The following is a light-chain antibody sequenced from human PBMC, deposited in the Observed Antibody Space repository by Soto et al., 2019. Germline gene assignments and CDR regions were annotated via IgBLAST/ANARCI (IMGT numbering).Light chain of an antibody. CDR2: AAS. Sequence: DIQMTQSPSSLSASVGDRVTITCWASQGISNYLAWYQQKPGKVPKLLIYAASTLQSGVPSRFSGSGSGTDFTLTISSLQPEDVATYHCQKYNSDPPGFTFGPGTKVDIK. J-gene: IGKJ3*01. CDR1: QGISNY. V-gene: IGKV1-27*01. CDR3: QKYNSDPPGFT.